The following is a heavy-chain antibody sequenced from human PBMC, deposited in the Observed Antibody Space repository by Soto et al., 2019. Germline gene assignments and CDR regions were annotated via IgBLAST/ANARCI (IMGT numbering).Heavy chain of an antibody. CDR3: ARAIVVTVGGMDV. CDR2: IYYSGSS. D-gene: IGHD5-12*01. V-gene: IGHV4-30-4*01. J-gene: IGHJ6*02. Sequence: QVQLQESGPGLVKPSQTLSLTCTVSGGSISNADYYWSWVRQPPGKGLEWIGYIYYSGSSFFNPSRKSRVTMSKDTSKTQFSLRLTSVTAADTAVYYCARAIVVTVGGMDVWGRGTTVTVSS. CDR1: GGSISNADYY.